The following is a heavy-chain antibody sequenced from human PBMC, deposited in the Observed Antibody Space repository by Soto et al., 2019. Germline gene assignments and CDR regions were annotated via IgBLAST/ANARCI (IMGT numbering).Heavy chain of an antibody. CDR2: ISGSGDVI. J-gene: IGHJ4*02. CDR3: ARAPDCGEGSCYRHFDL. V-gene: IGHV3-11*01. CDR1: AFKFSDYY. Sequence: QVQLVESGGGLVKPGGSLRLSCAASAFKFSDYYMSWVRQAPGKGLEWVLHISGSGDVIYYADSVKGRFTISRDNDKKSIHLQMDTLRAEDTALYYCARAPDCGEGSCYRHFDLWGQGTRVAVSS. D-gene: IGHD2-15*01.